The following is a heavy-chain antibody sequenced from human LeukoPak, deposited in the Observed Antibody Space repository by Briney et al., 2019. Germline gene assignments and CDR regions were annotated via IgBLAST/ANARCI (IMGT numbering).Heavy chain of an antibody. J-gene: IGHJ4*02. Sequence: GGSLRLSCAASGFTFSNYGMHWVRRAPGKGLEWVAFIRYDGSNKYYADSVKGRFTISRDNSKNTLYLQMNSLRAEDTAVYYCAKDREYSSSSFDYWGQGTLVTVSS. D-gene: IGHD6-6*01. V-gene: IGHV3-30*02. CDR3: AKDREYSSSSFDY. CDR2: IRYDGSNK. CDR1: GFTFSNYG.